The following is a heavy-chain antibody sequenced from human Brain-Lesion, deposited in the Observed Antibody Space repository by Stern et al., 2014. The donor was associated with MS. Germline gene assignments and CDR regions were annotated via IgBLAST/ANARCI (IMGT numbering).Heavy chain of an antibody. CDR2: ISWKTGGI. D-gene: IGHD3-3*01. CDR1: GFTFDAYA. Sequence: VQLVESGGGLVQPGRALRLSCAAPGFTFDAYALHWVRQAPGKGLEWVSGISWKTGGIASADSVEGRFTISRDNAKKSLYLQMNSLRTEDTALYYCVKDSRDFWSGPPHYSPYYGMDVWGQGTTVTVSS. J-gene: IGHJ6*02. V-gene: IGHV3-9*01. CDR3: VKDSRDFWSGPPHYSPYYGMDV.